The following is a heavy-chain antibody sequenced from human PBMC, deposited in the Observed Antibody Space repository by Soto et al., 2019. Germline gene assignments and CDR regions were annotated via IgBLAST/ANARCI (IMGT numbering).Heavy chain of an antibody. CDR2: ISSSGSTI. CDR1: GFTFSSYA. CDR3: AREPRIDFWSGYYTHYYYGMDV. Sequence: GGSLRLSCAASGFTFSSYAMSWVRQAPGKGLEWVSAISSSGSTIYYADSVKGRFTISRDNAKNSLYLQMNSLRAEDTAVYYCAREPRIDFWSGYYTHYYYGMDVWGQGTTVTVSS. D-gene: IGHD3-3*01. V-gene: IGHV3-21*04. J-gene: IGHJ6*02.